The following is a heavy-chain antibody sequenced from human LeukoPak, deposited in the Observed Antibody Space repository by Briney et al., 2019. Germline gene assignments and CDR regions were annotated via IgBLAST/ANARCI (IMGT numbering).Heavy chain of an antibody. CDR2: ISGSGGTT. CDR1: GFTFSSYT. J-gene: IGHJ6*03. V-gene: IGHV3-23*01. Sequence: GGSLRLSCAASGFTFSSYTMSWVRQAPGKGLEWVAAISGSGGTTYYTDSVKGRFTISRDHSKNTLYLQMNSLRAEDTAVYYCARTTEGGYTYDYFYYYYMDVWGKGTTVTISS. D-gene: IGHD5-18*01. CDR3: ARTTEGGYTYDYFYYYYMDV.